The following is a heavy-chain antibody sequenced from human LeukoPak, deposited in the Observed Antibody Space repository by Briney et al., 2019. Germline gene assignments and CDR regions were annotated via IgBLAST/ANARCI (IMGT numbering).Heavy chain of an antibody. CDR3: ARGGLHYYGSGSYPSRSSWFDP. D-gene: IGHD3-10*01. V-gene: IGHV4-34*01. CDR2: INHSGST. Sequence: SETLSLTCAVYGGSFSGYYWSRIRQPPGKGLEWIGEINHSGSTNYNPSLKSRVTISVDTSKNQFSLKLSSVTAADTAVYYCARGGLHYYGSGSYPSRSSWFDPWGQGTLVTVSS. CDR1: GGSFSGYY. J-gene: IGHJ5*02.